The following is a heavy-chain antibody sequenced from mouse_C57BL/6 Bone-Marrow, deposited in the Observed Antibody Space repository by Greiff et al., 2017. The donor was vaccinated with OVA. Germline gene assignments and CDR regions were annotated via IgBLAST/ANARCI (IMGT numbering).Heavy chain of an antibody. CDR2: IHPNSGST. CDR3: ARQRWLPYAMDY. V-gene: IGHV1-64*01. D-gene: IGHD2-3*01. CDR1: GYTFTSYW. J-gene: IGHJ4*01. Sequence: QVQLKEFGAELVKPGASVKLSCKASGYTFTSYWMHWVKQRPGQGLEWIGMIHPNSGSTNYNEKFKSKATLTVDKSSSTAYMQLSSLTSEDSAVYYCARQRWLPYAMDYWGQGTSVTVSS.